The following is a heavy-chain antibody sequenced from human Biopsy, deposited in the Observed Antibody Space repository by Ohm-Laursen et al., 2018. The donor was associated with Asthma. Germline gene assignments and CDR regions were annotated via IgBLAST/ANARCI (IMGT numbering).Heavy chain of an antibody. CDR1: GGSIGIYY. CDR3: ARVRGAFYESSVKNAFDV. D-gene: IGHD3-22*01. V-gene: IGHV4-59*01. J-gene: IGHJ3*01. Sequence: SETLSLTCTVPGGSIGIYYWGWIRQPPGKGLEYIGYTHYSGTTNTDPSLTGRVTMSVDTSKNQFSLKVTSVTAADTAVYFCARVRGAFYESSVKNAFDVWGQGTMVTVSS. CDR2: THYSGTT.